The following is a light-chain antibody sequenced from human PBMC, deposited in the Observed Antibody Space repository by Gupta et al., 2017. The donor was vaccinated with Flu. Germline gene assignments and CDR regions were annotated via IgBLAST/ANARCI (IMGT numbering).Light chain of an antibody. CDR2: KAS. J-gene: IGKJ2*01. CDR3: QQYYDMLT. V-gene: IGKV1-5*03. CDR1: RSIGDW. Sequence: DVRMTQPPSTLPASVGDRVTITCRASRSIGDWLAWYQQRPGKAPKVLISKASHLESGVPSRFSGSGSGTEFTLTISSLQPEDFATYYCQQYYDMLTFGQGTKLQI.